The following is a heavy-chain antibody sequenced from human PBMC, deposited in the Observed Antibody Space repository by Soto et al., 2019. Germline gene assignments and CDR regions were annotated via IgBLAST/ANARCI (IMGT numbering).Heavy chain of an antibody. CDR2: ISGSGGST. J-gene: IGHJ5*02. CDR3: AKVGQGFMITFGGVIANNWFDP. CDR1: GFTFSSYA. Sequence: GGSLRLSCAASGFTFSSYAMSWVRQAPGKGLEWVSAISGSGGSTYYADSVKGRFTISRDNSKNTLYLQMNSLRAEDTAVYYCAKVGQGFMITFGGVIANNWFDPWGQGTLVTVSS. V-gene: IGHV3-23*01. D-gene: IGHD3-16*02.